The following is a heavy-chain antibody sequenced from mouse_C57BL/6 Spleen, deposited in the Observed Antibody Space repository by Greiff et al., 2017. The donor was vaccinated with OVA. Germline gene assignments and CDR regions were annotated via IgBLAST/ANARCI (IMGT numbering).Heavy chain of an antibody. V-gene: IGHV5-4*01. Sequence: EVKLMESGGGLVKPGGSRKLSCAASGFTFSSYAMSWVRQTPEKRLEWVATISDGGSYTYYPDNVKGRFTISRDNAKNNLYLQMSHLKSEDTAMYYCARDLSLTGAMDYWGQGTSVTVSS. CDR3: ARDLSLTGAMDY. CDR2: ISDGGSYT. D-gene: IGHD4-1*01. J-gene: IGHJ4*01. CDR1: GFTFSSYA.